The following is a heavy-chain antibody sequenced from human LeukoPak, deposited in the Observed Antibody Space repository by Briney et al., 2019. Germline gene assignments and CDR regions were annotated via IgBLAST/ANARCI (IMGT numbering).Heavy chain of an antibody. V-gene: IGHV4-59*01. CDR1: GGSIIGNF. CDR3: ARRRYYDSSGYNPTYYFDH. CDR2: IYNTVDT. Sequence: SETLSLTCTVSGGSIIGNFWTWIRQPPGKRLEWIGYIYNTVDTSYNPSLKSRVTISVDMSKNQFSLRLTSVTAADTAVYYCARRRYYDSSGYNPTYYFDHWGQGILVTVSS. D-gene: IGHD3-22*01. J-gene: IGHJ4*02.